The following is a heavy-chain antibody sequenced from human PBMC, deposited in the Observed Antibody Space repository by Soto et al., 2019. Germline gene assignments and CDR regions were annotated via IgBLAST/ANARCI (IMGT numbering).Heavy chain of an antibody. Sequence: QVQLVESGGGVVQPGRSLRLSCAASGFTFSSYGMHWVRQAPGKGLEWVAVISYDGSNKYYADSVKGRFTISRDNSKNTLYLHMNSLRAEDTAVYYCAKESSSFVVVITGDAFDIWGQGTMVTVSS. V-gene: IGHV3-30*18. CDR2: ISYDGSNK. CDR1: GFTFSSYG. J-gene: IGHJ3*02. CDR3: AKESSSFVVVITGDAFDI. D-gene: IGHD3-3*01.